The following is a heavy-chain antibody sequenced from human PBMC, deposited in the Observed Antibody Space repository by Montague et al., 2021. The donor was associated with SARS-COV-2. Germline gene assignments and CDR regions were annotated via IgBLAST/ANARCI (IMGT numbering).Heavy chain of an antibody. Sequence: CAISGDSVWSNTAAWNWIRQSPSGGLEWLGRTNYRSKWTSDYATSVEGRISIDPDTSKDQFFLHLRSVTPKDTGVYYCVRDTGSAQAGFDAWGQGTLVTVSS. CDR3: VRDTGSAQAGFDA. J-gene: IGHJ4*02. CDR2: TNYRSKWTS. CDR1: GDSVWSNTAA. D-gene: IGHD4-17*01. V-gene: IGHV6-1*01.